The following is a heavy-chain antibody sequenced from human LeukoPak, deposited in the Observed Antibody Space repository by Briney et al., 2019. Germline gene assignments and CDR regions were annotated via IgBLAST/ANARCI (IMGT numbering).Heavy chain of an antibody. J-gene: IGHJ6*03. D-gene: IGHD1-1*01. CDR2: IYYSGST. CDR1: GGSISSSSYY. Sequence: SETLSLTCTVSGGSISSSSYYWGWIRQPPGKGLEWIGSIYYSGSTYYNPSLKSRVTISVDTSKNQFSLKLSSVTAADTAVYYCARVLRLERPYYYYYMDVWGKGTTVTISS. CDR3: ARVLRLERPYYYYYMDV. V-gene: IGHV4-39*07.